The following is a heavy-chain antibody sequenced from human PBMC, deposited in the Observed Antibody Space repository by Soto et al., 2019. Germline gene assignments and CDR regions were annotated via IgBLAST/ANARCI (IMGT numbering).Heavy chain of an antibody. Sequence: GASVKVSCKVSGYTLTELSMHWVRQAPGKGLEWMGGINAEDGNTNYAQKLQGRVTMTKDTSTSTAYMELRSLRSDDTAVYYCARVIDLAVAGHRYWGQGTLVTVSS. D-gene: IGHD6-19*01. CDR1: GYTLTELS. CDR2: INAEDGNT. V-gene: IGHV1-24*01. J-gene: IGHJ4*02. CDR3: ARVIDLAVAGHRY.